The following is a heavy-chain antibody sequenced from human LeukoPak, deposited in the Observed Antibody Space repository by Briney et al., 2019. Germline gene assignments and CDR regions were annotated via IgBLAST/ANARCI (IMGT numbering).Heavy chain of an antibody. V-gene: IGHV1-8*01. CDR1: GYTFTSYD. CDR3: ARNLGEKWLLPGDNDH. J-gene: IGHJ4*02. Sequence: GASVKVSCKASGYTFTSYDINWLRQATGQGLEWMGWMNPNSGNTGYAQKFQGRVTMTTDTSTSTAYMELRSLRSDDTAVYYCARNLGEKWLLPGDNDHWGQGTLVTVSS. D-gene: IGHD3-22*01. CDR2: MNPNSGNT.